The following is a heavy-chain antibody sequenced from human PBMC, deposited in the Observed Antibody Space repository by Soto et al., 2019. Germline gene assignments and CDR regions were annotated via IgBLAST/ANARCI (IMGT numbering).Heavy chain of an antibody. J-gene: IGHJ6*02. Sequence: GESLKISCKGSGYSFTSYWIGRVRQMPGKGLEWMGIIYPGDSDTRYSPSFQGQVTISADKSISTAYLQWSSLKASDTAMYYCASCGGDCYSNPYGMDVWGQGTTVTVSS. D-gene: IGHD2-21*02. V-gene: IGHV5-51*01. CDR2: IYPGDSDT. CDR1: GYSFTSYW. CDR3: ASCGGDCYSNPYGMDV.